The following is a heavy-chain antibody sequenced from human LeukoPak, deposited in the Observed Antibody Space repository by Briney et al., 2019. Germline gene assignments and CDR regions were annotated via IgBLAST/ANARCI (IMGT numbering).Heavy chain of an antibody. J-gene: IGHJ5*02. CDR1: GFTLSDYY. CDR3: ATHPSGYGFDP. D-gene: IGHD5-12*01. CDR2: ISSSGSTI. Sequence: GGSLRLSCGAYGFTLSDYYMRWIRQAPGRVLGWVSYISSSGSTIYYADSVKGRFTISRDNAKNSLYLQMNSLRAEDTAVYYCATHPSGYGFDPWGQGTLVTVSS. V-gene: IGHV3-11*01.